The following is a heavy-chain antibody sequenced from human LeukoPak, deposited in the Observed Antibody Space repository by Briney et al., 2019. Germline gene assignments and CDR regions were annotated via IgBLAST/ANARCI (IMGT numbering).Heavy chain of an antibody. CDR1: GGSFSGYY. CDR2: INHSGST. Sequence: PSETLSLTCAVYGGSFSGYYWSWIRQPPGKGLEWIGEINHSGSTNYNPSLKSRVTISVDTSKNQLSLKLSSVTAADTAVYYCARVWEGSTRFYYMDVWGKGTTVTVSS. J-gene: IGHJ6*03. V-gene: IGHV4-34*01. D-gene: IGHD1-26*01. CDR3: ARVWEGSTRFYYMDV.